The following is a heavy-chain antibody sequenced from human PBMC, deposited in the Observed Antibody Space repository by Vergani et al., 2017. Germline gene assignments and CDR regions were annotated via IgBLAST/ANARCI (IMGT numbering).Heavy chain of an antibody. Sequence: QVQLQQWGGGLLKPSETLSLTCVVNGGSFTSYHWTWIRQSPGEGLEWVGDIDHTGRPDYNPSLKSRLTMSVDKSRNQFSLTLNSVTATDTAIYFCARVNTETNGHLYYYYYMDVWCQGTAVTFS. V-gene: IGHV4-34*01. D-gene: IGHD4-11*01. J-gene: IGHJ6*03. CDR3: ARVNTETNGHLYYYYYMDV. CDR2: IDHTGRP. CDR1: GGSFTSYH.